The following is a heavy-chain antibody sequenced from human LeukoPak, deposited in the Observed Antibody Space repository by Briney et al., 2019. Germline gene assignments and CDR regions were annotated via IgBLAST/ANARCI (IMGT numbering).Heavy chain of an antibody. D-gene: IGHD6-13*01. CDR1: GFTFSSYA. CDR2: ISGSGGST. Sequence: GGSLRLSCAGSGFTFSSYAMNWVRQAPGKGLEWVSGISGSGGSTYYADSVKGRFSISRDDSKNTLYLQMNSLKTEDTAVYYCTTRIAAAGKTDYWGQGTLVTVSS. V-gene: IGHV3-23*01. CDR3: TTRIAAAGKTDY. J-gene: IGHJ4*02.